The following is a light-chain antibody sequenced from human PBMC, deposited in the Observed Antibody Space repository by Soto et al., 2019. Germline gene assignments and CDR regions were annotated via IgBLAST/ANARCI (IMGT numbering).Light chain of an antibody. V-gene: IGLV2-14*01. J-gene: IGLJ1*01. CDR1: SSDVGGYNY. CDR3: CSYAGSSTLYV. Sequence: QSALTQPASVSGSPGQSITISCTGTSSDVGGYNYVSWYQQHPGKAPKLMIYEVSNRTSGVSNSFYGSKSGNTDSLTISGLQAEDEADYYCCSYAGSSTLYVFGTGTKVTVL. CDR2: EVS.